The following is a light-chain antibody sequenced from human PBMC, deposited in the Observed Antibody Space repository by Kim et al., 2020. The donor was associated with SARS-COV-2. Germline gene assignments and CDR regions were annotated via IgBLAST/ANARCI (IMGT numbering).Light chain of an antibody. CDR2: GAT. V-gene: IGKV3-15*01. CDR1: QSVTNK. J-gene: IGKJ4*01. Sequence: EIVMTQSPATLSVSPGERATLSCRASQSVTNKIVWYQHKPGQAPRLLISGATTRVTGIPDRFTGSGSGTQFTLTISSLQSEDFAVYYCQHYDNWPPELTFGGGTKVEI. CDR3: QHYDNWPPELT.